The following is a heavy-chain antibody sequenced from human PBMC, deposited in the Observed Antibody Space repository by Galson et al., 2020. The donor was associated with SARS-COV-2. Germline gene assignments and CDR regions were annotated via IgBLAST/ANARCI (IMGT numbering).Heavy chain of an antibody. CDR3: AKRNDASGAKYYFDS. Sequence: QAGGSLRLSCAASGFTFSTYAMSWVRQAPGKGLEWVSAISNSGATTYYVDSVKGRFTISRDNSRNTLYLQMNSLRAEDTALYYCAKRNDASGAKYYFDSWGQGTLVTVSS. V-gene: IGHV3-23*01. CDR1: GFTFSTYA. D-gene: IGHD3-10*01. CDR2: ISNSGATT. J-gene: IGHJ4*02.